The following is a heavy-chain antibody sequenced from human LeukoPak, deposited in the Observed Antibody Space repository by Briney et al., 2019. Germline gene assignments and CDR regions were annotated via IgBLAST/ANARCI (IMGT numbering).Heavy chain of an antibody. V-gene: IGHV3-30-3*01. D-gene: IGHD6-13*01. CDR2: ISYDGSNK. CDR3: ARAGYTGNWFDP. J-gene: IGHJ5*02. CDR1: GFTFSSYA. Sequence: PGRSLRLSRAASGFTFSSYAMHWVRQAPGKGLEWVAVISYDGSNKYYADSVKGRFTISRDNAKNSLYLQMNSLRAEDTAVYYCARAGYTGNWFDPWGQGTLVTVSS.